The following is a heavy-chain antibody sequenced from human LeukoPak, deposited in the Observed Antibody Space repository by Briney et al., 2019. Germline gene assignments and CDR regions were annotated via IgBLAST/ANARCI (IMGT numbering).Heavy chain of an antibody. CDR1: GLTFSSYG. CDR2: ISYDGSSK. Sequence: PGGSLRLSCAASGLTFSSYGMHWVRQAPGKGLEWVAVISYDGSSKYYADSVKGRFTISRDNSKNTLFLQLNSLRVEDTALYYCAKDQLGGASGFSYGFDYWGQGTLVTVSS. CDR3: AKDQLGGASGFSYGFDY. D-gene: IGHD5-18*01. V-gene: IGHV3-30*18. J-gene: IGHJ4*02.